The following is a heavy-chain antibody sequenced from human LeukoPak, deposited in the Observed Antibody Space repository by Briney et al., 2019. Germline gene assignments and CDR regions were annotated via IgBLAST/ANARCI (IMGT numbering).Heavy chain of an antibody. CDR2: IKQDGSEK. J-gene: IGHJ4*02. D-gene: IGHD1-20*01. V-gene: IGHV3-7*01. CDR1: GFTFSSYW. Sequence: GGSLRLSCAASGFTFSSYWMSWVRQAPGKGLEWVANIKQDGSEKYYVDSVKGRFTISRDNAKNSLYLQMNSLRAEDTAVYYCARDLRTYNWKYYFDYWGQGTLVTVSS. CDR3: ARDLRTYNWKYYFDY.